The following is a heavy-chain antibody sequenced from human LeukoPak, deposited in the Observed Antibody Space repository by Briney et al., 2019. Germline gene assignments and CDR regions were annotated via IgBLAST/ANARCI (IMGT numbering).Heavy chain of an antibody. Sequence: PSETLSLTCTVSGGSISSYYWIWIRQPAGKGLECIGRIYTSGSTNYNPSLKSRVTISVDTSKNQFSLKLSSVTAADTAVYYCARDRTVTGGMDVWGQGTTVTVSS. CDR1: GGSISSYY. CDR3: ARDRTVTGGMDV. D-gene: IGHD4-11*01. J-gene: IGHJ6*02. V-gene: IGHV4-4*07. CDR2: IYTSGST.